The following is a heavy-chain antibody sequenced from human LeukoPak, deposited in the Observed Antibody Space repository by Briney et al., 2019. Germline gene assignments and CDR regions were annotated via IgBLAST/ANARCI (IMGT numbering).Heavy chain of an antibody. CDR1: GLTFSNYA. D-gene: IGHD2-15*01. CDR3: AKDRPNIVVVVAASFAN. CDR2: ISGSGGTT. Sequence: GGSLRLSCAASGLTFSNYAMSWVRQAPGKGLEWVSAISGSGGTTYYADSVKGRLTISRDNSKNTLFLQMNSLRAEDTAVYYCAKDRPNIVVVVAASFANWGQGTLVTVSS. V-gene: IGHV3-23*01. J-gene: IGHJ4*02.